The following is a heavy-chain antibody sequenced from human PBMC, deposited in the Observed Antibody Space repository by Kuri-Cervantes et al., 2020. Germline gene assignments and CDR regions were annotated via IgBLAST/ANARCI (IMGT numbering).Heavy chain of an antibody. Sequence: GESLKISCAASGFTFSNYWMSWVRQAPGKGLEWVANINQDGTVKYYVDSMKGRFTISRDNAKNSLYLQMNSLRAEDTAVYYCARGKLAVAGYDYWGQGTLVTVSS. V-gene: IGHV3-7*01. CDR1: GFTFSNYW. CDR3: ARGKLAVAGYDY. J-gene: IGHJ4*02. CDR2: INQDGTVK. D-gene: IGHD6-19*01.